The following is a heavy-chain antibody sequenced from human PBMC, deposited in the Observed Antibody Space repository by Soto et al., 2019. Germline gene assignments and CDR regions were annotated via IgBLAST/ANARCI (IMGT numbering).Heavy chain of an antibody. CDR3: AGGAL. D-gene: IGHD3-3*02. CDR1: GVTCSNYW. V-gene: IGHV3-7*05. J-gene: IGHJ4*02. Sequence: EVPLVESGGGFVQPGGSLRLSCAASGVTCSNYWMSWVRQAPGKGLEWVANIKVDGSEKYYVDSVKGRFTISIDNATDSQYLQLSSLIAEDTAVYYCAGGALRGQGPGATVSS. CDR2: IKVDGSEK.